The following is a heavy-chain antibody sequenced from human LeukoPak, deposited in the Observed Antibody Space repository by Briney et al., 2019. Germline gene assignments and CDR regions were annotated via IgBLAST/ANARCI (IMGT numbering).Heavy chain of an antibody. Sequence: GGSLRLSCAASGFTFNNNAMTWVRQAPGKGLECVSVISGIGTTTYYADSVKGRFAISRDNSKNTLFLQMNSLRVEDTATYYCTKKRTTSVTDWFDPWGQGTLVTVSS. V-gene: IGHV3-23*01. CDR2: ISGIGTTT. J-gene: IGHJ5*02. D-gene: IGHD4-17*01. CDR3: TKKRTTSVTDWFDP. CDR1: GFTFNNNA.